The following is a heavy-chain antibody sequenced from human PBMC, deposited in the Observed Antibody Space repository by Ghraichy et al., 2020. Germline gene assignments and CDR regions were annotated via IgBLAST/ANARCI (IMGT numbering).Heavy chain of an antibody. V-gene: IGHV3-21*01. CDR1: GLTFSSYS. J-gene: IGHJ3*02. CDR3: ARDWGYCSGGRCYSDAFDI. D-gene: IGHD2-15*01. Sequence: GGSLRLSCAASGLTFSSYSMSWVRQAPGKGLEWVSSIDGSSSYIYYADSLKGRFTISRDNAKNSLYLQMNSLRAEDTGVYYCARDWGYCSGGRCYSDAFDIWGQGTMVTVSS. CDR2: IDGSSSYI.